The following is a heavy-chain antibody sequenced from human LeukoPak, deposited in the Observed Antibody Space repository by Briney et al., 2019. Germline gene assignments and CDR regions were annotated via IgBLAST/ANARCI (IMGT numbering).Heavy chain of an antibody. J-gene: IGHJ3*02. CDR3: ARDMKSGRRTYAFDI. CDR2: ISSSSSTI. CDR1: GFTFSSYS. D-gene: IGHD1-26*01. Sequence: GGSLRLSCAASGFTFSSYSMNWVRQAPGKGLEWVSYISSSSSTIYYADSVKGRFTISRDNAKNSLYLQMNSLRDEGTAVYYCARDMKSGRRTYAFDIWGQGTMVTVSS. V-gene: IGHV3-48*02.